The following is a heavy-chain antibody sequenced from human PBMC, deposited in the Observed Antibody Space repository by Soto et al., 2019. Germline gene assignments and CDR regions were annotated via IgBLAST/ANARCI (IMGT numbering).Heavy chain of an antibody. J-gene: IGHJ4*02. CDR3: ARRDAGPSVDY. V-gene: IGHV4-4*02. Sequence: ASETLALTCAVSGGSFTSNNWWTWVRQPPGQGLEWSGEIYRTGSTNDNPSLKSRVTISLDKSENQFSLKVTSLTAADTAVYYCARRDAGPSVDYWGQGTLVTVSP. CDR2: IYRTGST. CDR1: GGSFTSNNW. D-gene: IGHD1-26*01.